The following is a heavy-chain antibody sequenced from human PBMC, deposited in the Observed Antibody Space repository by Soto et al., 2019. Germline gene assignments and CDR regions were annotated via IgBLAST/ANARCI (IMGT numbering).Heavy chain of an antibody. CDR2: ISYSGST. Sequence: PSETLSLTCTVSGGSISSSSYYWGWIRQSPGKGLEWIGSISYSGSTYYNPSLKSRVTISVDTSKNQFSLKLSSVTAADTALYYCASYYYDSSGYYYVPGVYWGQGTLVTVSS. J-gene: IGHJ4*02. CDR1: GGSISSSSYY. D-gene: IGHD3-22*01. CDR3: ASYYYDSSGYYYVPGVY. V-gene: IGHV4-39*01.